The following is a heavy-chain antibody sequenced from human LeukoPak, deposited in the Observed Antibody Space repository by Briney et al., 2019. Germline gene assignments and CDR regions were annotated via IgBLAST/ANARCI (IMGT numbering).Heavy chain of an antibody. CDR1: GGSISSYY. V-gene: IGHV4-59*01. CDR2: IYYSGST. Sequence: SETLSLTCTVSGGSISSYYWSWIRQPPGKGLEWIGYIYYSGSTNYNPSLKSRVTISVDTSKNQFSLKLSSVTAADTAVYYCARGVRGYCSSTSCYYMDVWGKGTTVTVSS. J-gene: IGHJ6*03. D-gene: IGHD2-2*01. CDR3: ARGVRGYCSSTSCYYMDV.